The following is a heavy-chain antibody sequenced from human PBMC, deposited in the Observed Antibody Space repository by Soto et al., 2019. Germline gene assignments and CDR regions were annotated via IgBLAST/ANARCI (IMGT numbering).Heavy chain of an antibody. D-gene: IGHD3-3*01. J-gene: IGHJ4*02. CDR1: GFTFSNAW. CDR3: TTDMMGTIFGVLDY. Sequence: EVQLVESGGGLVKPGGSLRLSCAASGFTFSNAWMSWVRQAPGKGLEWVGRIKSKTDGGTTDYAAPVKGRFTISRDDSKNTLYLQMNSLKTEDTAVYYCTTDMMGTIFGVLDYWGQGTLVTVSS. V-gene: IGHV3-15*01. CDR2: IKSKTDGGTT.